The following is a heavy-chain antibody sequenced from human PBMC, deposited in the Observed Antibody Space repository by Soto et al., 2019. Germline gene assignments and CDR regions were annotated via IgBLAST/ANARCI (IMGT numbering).Heavy chain of an antibody. Sequence: QVQLVQSGAEVKKPGSSVKVSCQASGCTFSSYTIRWVGQAPGQVLEWLGRSIASLGIANYARKFQGRVTTTADKSTSTGYLQLSSLISEDTAGYYCAIYPDITCSGGSFYSHDAFDIWGQGTMVTVSS. CDR3: AIYPDITCSGGSFYSHDAFDI. V-gene: IGHV1-69*02. J-gene: IGHJ3*02. D-gene: IGHD2-15*01. CDR2: SIASLGIA. CDR1: GCTFSSYT.